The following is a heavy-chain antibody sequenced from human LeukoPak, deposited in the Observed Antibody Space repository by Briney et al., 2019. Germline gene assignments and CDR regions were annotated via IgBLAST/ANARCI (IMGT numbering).Heavy chain of an antibody. CDR3: AKSPTMIVVVKYFDY. CDR2: IQYDGNTI. Sequence: GGSLRLSCVASGFTYSHNGMHWVRQAPGKGLEWVAFIQYDGNTIFYADSVKGRFTISRDNSKNTLYLQMNSLRAEDTAVYYCAKSPTMIVVVKYFDYWGQGTLVTVSS. D-gene: IGHD3-22*01. CDR1: GFTYSHNG. J-gene: IGHJ4*02. V-gene: IGHV3-30*02.